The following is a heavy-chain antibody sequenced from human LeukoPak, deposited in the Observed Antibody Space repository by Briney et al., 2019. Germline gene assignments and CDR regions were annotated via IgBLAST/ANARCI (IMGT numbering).Heavy chain of an antibody. CDR1: GGSLSNYY. Sequence: PSETLSLTCTVSGGSLSNYYWIWMRQPPGKGLEWIGSLYNSGSTNYNPSLKSRLTISVDMSKYQVSLQLSSVTAADTAVYYCARGVTSPLDAFDIWGQGTTVTVSS. V-gene: IGHV4-59*01. J-gene: IGHJ3*02. CDR2: LYNSGST. CDR3: ARGVTSPLDAFDI. D-gene: IGHD1-26*01.